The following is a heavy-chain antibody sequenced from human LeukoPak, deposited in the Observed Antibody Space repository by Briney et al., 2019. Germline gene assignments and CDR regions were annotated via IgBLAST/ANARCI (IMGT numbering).Heavy chain of an antibody. CDR1: GFTFSSYG. D-gene: IGHD3-22*01. CDR3: AKDISGYYSLFDY. V-gene: IGHV3-30*18. Sequence: GGSLRLSCAASGFTFSSYGMHWVRQAPGKGLEWVAVISYDGSNKYYADSVKGRFTISRDNSKNTLYLQMNSLRAEDTAVYYCAKDISGYYSLFDYWGQGTLVTVSS. CDR2: ISYDGSNK. J-gene: IGHJ4*02.